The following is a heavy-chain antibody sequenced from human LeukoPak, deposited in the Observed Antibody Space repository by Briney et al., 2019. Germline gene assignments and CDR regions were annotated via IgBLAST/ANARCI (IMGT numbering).Heavy chain of an antibody. CDR2: ISYDGSNK. J-gene: IGHJ4*02. V-gene: IGHV3-30*18. CDR3: AKEGDILTGYYPPGYFDY. CDR1: GFTFSSYG. Sequence: TGGPLRLSCAASGFTFSSYGMHWVRQVPGKGLEWVAVISYDGSNKYYADSVKGRFTISRDNSKNTLYLQMNSLRAEDTAVYYCAKEGDILTGYYPPGYFDYWGQGTLVTVSS. D-gene: IGHD3-9*01.